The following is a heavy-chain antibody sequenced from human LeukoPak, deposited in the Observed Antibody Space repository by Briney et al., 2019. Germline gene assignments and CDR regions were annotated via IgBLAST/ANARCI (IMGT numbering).Heavy chain of an antibody. D-gene: IGHD3-22*01. CDR1: GYTFIDYY. CDR3: ASAFGDYHDSTGYSGLDY. Sequence: ASVKVSCKASGYTFIDYYVQWVRQAPGQAPELVGCINLKSGAAMYAQKFHDRVTMTKDTYITTAYMELSRLKSDDTAVYYYASAFGDYHDSTGYSGLDYWGQGSLVTVSS. V-gene: IGHV1-2*02. CDR2: INLKSGAA. J-gene: IGHJ4*02.